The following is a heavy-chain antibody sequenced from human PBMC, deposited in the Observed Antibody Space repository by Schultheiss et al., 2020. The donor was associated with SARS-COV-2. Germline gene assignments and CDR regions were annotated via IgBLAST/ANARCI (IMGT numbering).Heavy chain of an antibody. CDR2: INSDGSST. Sequence: GSLRLSCAASGFTFSSYWMHWVRQAPGKGLVWVSRINSDGSSTSYADSVKGRFTISRDNAKNTLYLQMNSLRAEDTAVYYCARVPSPYCSSTSCHRRVAYYYGMDVWGQGTTVTVSS. D-gene: IGHD2-2*01. CDR3: ARVPSPYCSSTSCHRRVAYYYGMDV. CDR1: GFTFSSYW. J-gene: IGHJ6*02. V-gene: IGHV3-74*01.